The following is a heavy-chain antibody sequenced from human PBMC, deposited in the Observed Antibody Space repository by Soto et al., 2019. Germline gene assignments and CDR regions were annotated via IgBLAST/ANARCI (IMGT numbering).Heavy chain of an antibody. CDR1: GGSISSSSYY. CDR3: ARHDFSRSIEF. D-gene: IGHD2-2*01. CDR2: IYYSGST. Sequence: SETLSLTCTVSGGSISSSSYYWGWIRQPPGKGLEWIGSIYYSGSTYYNPSLKSRVTISVDTSKNQFSLKLSSVTAADTAVYYCARHDFSRSIEFWGQGTLVTVSS. J-gene: IGHJ4*02. V-gene: IGHV4-39*01.